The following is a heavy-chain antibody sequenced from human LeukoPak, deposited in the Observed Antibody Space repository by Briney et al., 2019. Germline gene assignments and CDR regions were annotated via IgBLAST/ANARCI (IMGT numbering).Heavy chain of an antibody. D-gene: IGHD2/OR15-2a*01. V-gene: IGHV3-53*01. CDR3: ANRLIGGYYYMDV. Sequence: GSLRLSCAASGFTVSNNCMSWVRQRPGKGLEWVSVIYSGGNTYYADSVKGRFTISRDNSKNTLYLQMYSLRAEDTAVYYCANRLIGGYYYMDVWGKGTTVTVSS. CDR2: IYSGGNT. CDR1: GFTVSNNC. J-gene: IGHJ6*03.